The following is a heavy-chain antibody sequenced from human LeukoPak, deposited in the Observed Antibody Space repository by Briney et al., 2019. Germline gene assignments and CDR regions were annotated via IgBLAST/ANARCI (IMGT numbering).Heavy chain of an antibody. CDR2: IWYDGSNK. Sequence: GGSLRPSCAASGFTFSSYGMHWVRQAPGKGLEWVAVIWYDGSNKYYADSVKGRFTISRDNSKNTLYLQMNSLRAEDTAVYYCAKIPLDSSDLDYWGQGTLVTVSS. V-gene: IGHV3-33*06. D-gene: IGHD6-19*01. J-gene: IGHJ4*02. CDR3: AKIPLDSSDLDY. CDR1: GFTFSSYG.